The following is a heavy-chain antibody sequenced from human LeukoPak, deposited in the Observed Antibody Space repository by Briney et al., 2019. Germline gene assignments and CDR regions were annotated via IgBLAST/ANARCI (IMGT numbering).Heavy chain of an antibody. D-gene: IGHD3-22*01. CDR1: GGSISGYY. J-gene: IGHJ5*02. CDR3: AKDLYSYDGSAYYFPS. Sequence: PSETLSLTCTVSGGSISGYYWSWIRQPPGKGLEWIGYIYYSGSTNYNPSLKSRVTISVDTSKNQFSLKLSSVTAADTAVYYCAKDLYSYDGSAYYFPSLGQGTLVTVSS. V-gene: IGHV4-59*01. CDR2: IYYSGST.